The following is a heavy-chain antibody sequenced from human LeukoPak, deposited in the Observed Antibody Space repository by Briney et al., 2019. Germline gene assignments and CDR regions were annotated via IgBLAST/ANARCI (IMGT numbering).Heavy chain of an antibody. Sequence: SETLSLTCTVSGGSISSGDYYWSWIRQPPGKGLEWIGYIYYTGSTYYNPSLKSRVTISVDTSKNQFSLKLSSVTAADTAVYYCARYTPQWLDRNFDYWGQGTLVTVSS. CDR3: ARYTPQWLDRNFDY. D-gene: IGHD6-19*01. J-gene: IGHJ4*02. CDR2: IYYTGST. CDR1: GGSISSGDYY. V-gene: IGHV4-30-4*01.